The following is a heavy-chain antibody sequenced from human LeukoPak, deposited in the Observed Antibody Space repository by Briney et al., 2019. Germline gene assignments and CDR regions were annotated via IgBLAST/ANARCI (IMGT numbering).Heavy chain of an antibody. Sequence: PSETLSLTCAVYGGSFSGYYWSWIRQPPGKGLEWIGEINHSGSTNYNPSLKSRVTISVDTSKNQFSLELSSVTAADTAVYYCARSYYNYYFDYWGQGTLVTVSS. D-gene: IGHD3-10*01. CDR2: INHSGST. CDR1: GGSFSGYY. V-gene: IGHV4-34*01. CDR3: ARSYYNYYFDY. J-gene: IGHJ4*02.